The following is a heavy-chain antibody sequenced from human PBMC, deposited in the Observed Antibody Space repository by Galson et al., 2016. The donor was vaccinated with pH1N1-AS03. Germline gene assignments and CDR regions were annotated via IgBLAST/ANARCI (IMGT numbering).Heavy chain of an antibody. CDR1: GFAFRSHS. D-gene: IGHD6-19*01. V-gene: IGHV3-48*03. CDR3: ARDGPPQGISVAGSFDF. Sequence: SLRLSCAASGFAFRSHSMNWVRQAPGKGLEWISYITGVGVTMYGDSVRGRFVLSRDNAKNSLFLQMNSLRDEDTAVYYCARDGPPQGISVAGSFDFWGQGTLVTVSS. J-gene: IGHJ4*02. CDR2: ITGVGVTM.